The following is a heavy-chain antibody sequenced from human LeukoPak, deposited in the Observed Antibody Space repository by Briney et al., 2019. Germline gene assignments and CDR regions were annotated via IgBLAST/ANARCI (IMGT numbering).Heavy chain of an antibody. Sequence: GESLKISCKGSGYSFSVYWIGWVRQMPGKGLERMGIIYPGDSETRYSPSFHGQVTISADKSISTAYLQWSSLKASDTAMYYCARKMGCSGGSCHYFDYWGQGTLLTVSS. D-gene: IGHD2-15*01. J-gene: IGHJ4*02. V-gene: IGHV5-51*01. CDR2: IYPGDSET. CDR1: GYSFSVYW. CDR3: ARKMGCSGGSCHYFDY.